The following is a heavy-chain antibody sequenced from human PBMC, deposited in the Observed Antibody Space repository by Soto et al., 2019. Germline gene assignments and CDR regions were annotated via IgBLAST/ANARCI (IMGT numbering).Heavy chain of an antibody. V-gene: IGHV1-2*04. CDR1: GYTFTGYY. Sequence: GASVKVSCKASGYTFTGYYMHWVRQAPGQGLEWMGWINPNSGGTNYAQKFQGWVTMTRDTSISTAYMELSRLRSDDTAVYYRARSTVTTNYYFDYWGQGTLVTVSS. D-gene: IGHD4-17*01. CDR2: INPNSGGT. CDR3: ARSTVTTNYYFDY. J-gene: IGHJ4*02.